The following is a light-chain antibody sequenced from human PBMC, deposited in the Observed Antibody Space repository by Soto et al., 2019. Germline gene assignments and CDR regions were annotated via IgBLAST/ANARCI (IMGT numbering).Light chain of an antibody. V-gene: IGKV3-20*01. CDR1: QSVSSNF. CDR3: QQYVSSPFT. CDR2: RAS. Sequence: EIVLTQSPGTLSLSPGERATFSCRASQSVSSNFVAWFQQKPGQVPRLLIYRASNRATGIPDRFSGSGSGTDFKLTINRLEPEDFAVYYFQQYVSSPFTFGPGTKVDI. J-gene: IGKJ3*01.